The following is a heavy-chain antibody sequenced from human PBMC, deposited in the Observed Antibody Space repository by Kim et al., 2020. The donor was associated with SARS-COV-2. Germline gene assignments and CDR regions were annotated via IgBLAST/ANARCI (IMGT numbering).Heavy chain of an antibody. CDR1: GYTFTSYY. CDR2: INPSGGST. D-gene: IGHD3-22*01. Sequence: ASVKVSCKASGYTFTSYYMHWVRQAPGQGLEWMGIINPSGGSTSYAQKFQGRVTMTRDTSTSTVYMELSSLRSEDTAVYYCARADRPDSSGYYYYSRGNWFDPWGQGTLVTVSS. J-gene: IGHJ5*02. V-gene: IGHV1-46*01. CDR3: ARADRPDSSGYYYYSRGNWFDP.